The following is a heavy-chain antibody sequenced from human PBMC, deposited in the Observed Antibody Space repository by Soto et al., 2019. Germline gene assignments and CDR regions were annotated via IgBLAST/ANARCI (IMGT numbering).Heavy chain of an antibody. J-gene: IGHJ6*02. Sequence: PVKVSCKASGGTFSSYAISWVRQAPGQGLEWMGGIIPIFGTANYAQKFQGRVTITADESTSTAYMELSSLRSEDTAVYYCAISIVVGIAVARRMDVWGPGTTVTVPS. D-gene: IGHD6-19*01. V-gene: IGHV1-69*13. CDR2: IIPIFGTA. CDR3: AISIVVGIAVARRMDV. CDR1: GGTFSSYA.